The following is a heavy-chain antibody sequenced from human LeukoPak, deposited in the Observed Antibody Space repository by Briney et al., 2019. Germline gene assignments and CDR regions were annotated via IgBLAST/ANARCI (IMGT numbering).Heavy chain of an antibody. CDR3: ARGCSSTSCYLRGRGEFDP. D-gene: IGHD2-2*01. Sequence: SETLSLTCTVSGGSISSSSYYWGWIRQPPGKGLEWIGSIYYSGSTYYNPSLKSRVTISVDTSKNQFSLKLSSVTAADTAVYYCARGCSSTSCYLRGRGEFDPWGQGTLVTVSS. CDR1: GGSISSSSYY. V-gene: IGHV4-39*01. J-gene: IGHJ5*02. CDR2: IYYSGST.